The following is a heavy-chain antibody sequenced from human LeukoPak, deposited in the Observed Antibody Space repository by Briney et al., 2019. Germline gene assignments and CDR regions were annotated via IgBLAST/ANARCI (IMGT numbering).Heavy chain of an antibody. CDR3: ARGRSITMIVVVPFDY. Sequence: GASVKVSCKASGYTFTSYCMHWVRQAPGQGLEWMGIINPSGGSTSYAQKFQGRVTMTRDTSTSTVYMELSSLRSEDTAVYYCARGRSITMIVVVPFDYWGQGTLVTVSS. D-gene: IGHD3-22*01. V-gene: IGHV1-46*01. J-gene: IGHJ4*02. CDR2: INPSGGST. CDR1: GYTFTSYC.